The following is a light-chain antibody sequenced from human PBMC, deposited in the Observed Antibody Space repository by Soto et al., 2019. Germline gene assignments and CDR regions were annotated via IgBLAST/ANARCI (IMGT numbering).Light chain of an antibody. CDR1: SSDVGGYNY. CDR2: DVS. CDR3: CSYAGSYTFAV. V-gene: IGLV2-11*01. Sequence: QSALTQPRSVSGSPGQSVTISCTRTSSDVGGYNYVSWYQQHPGKAPKLMIYDVSKRPSGVPDRFSGSKSGNTASLTISGLQAEDEADYYCCSYAGSYTFAVFGGGTQLTVL. J-gene: IGLJ7*01.